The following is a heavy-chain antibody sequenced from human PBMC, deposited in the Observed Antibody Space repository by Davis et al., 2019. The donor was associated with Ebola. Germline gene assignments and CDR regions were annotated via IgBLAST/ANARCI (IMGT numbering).Heavy chain of an antibody. Sequence: PGGSLRLSCAASGFTFSNFVMHWVRQAPGKGLEYVSAIRGNGVTTYYANSVRDRFTISRDNSKNTLYLQMGSLRREDMAVYYCARDRDETGYSFDYWGLGTLVTVSS. CDR1: GFTFSNFV. J-gene: IGHJ4*02. D-gene: IGHD3-9*01. CDR2: IRGNGVTT. V-gene: IGHV3-64*01. CDR3: ARDRDETGYSFDY.